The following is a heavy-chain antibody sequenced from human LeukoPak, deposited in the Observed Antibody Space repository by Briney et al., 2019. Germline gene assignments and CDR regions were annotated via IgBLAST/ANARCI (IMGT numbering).Heavy chain of an antibody. CDR2: ISYDGSNK. Sequence: GGSLRLSCAASGVTLSSYAMSWARQAPGKGLEWVAVISYDGSNKYYADSVKGRFTISRDNSKNTLYLQMNSLRAEDTAVYYCARDMEEDYGGRYFDYWGQGTLVTVSS. J-gene: IGHJ4*02. D-gene: IGHD4-23*01. CDR1: GVTLSSYA. V-gene: IGHV3-30-3*01. CDR3: ARDMEEDYGGRYFDY.